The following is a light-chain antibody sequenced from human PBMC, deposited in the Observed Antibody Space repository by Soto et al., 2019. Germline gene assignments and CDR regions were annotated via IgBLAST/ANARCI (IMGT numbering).Light chain of an antibody. CDR1: QSVSSSY. CDR3: QQYYSSCT. J-gene: IGKJ1*01. V-gene: IGKV3-20*01. CDR2: CAS. Sequence: DIVLTQSPGTLSLSVGERATISCRARQSVSSSYLAWYQQKPGQAPKLLIYCASNSATGIPDRFSGSGSGTDFTLTISSLEPEDFAMYYCQQYYSSCTFGQGTKVDIK.